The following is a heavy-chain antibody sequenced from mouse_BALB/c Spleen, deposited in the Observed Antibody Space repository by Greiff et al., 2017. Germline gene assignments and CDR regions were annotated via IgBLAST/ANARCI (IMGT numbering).Heavy chain of an antibody. Sequence: EVQGVESGGDLVKPGGSLKLSCAASGFTFSSYGMSWVRQTPDKRLEWVATISSGGSYTYYPDSVKGRFTISRDNAKNTLYLQMSSLKSEDTAMYYCARSPATLYAMDYWGQGTSVTVSS. CDR3: ARSPATLYAMDY. CDR2: ISSGGSYT. J-gene: IGHJ4*01. CDR1: GFTFSSYG. V-gene: IGHV5-6*01. D-gene: IGHD1-2*01.